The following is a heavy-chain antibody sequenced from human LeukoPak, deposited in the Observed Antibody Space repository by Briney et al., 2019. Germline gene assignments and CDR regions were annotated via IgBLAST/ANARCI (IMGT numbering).Heavy chain of an antibody. CDR1: GFTFSSYA. V-gene: IGHV3-23*01. CDR2: ISGSGGST. CDR3: AKVWKGQMATTDY. Sequence: GGSLRLSCAASGFTFSSYALSWVRQAPGKGLEWVSAISGSGGSTYYADSVKGRFTISRDNSKNTLYLQMNSLRAEDTSVYYCAKVWKGQMATTDYWGQGTLVTVSS. D-gene: IGHD5-24*01. J-gene: IGHJ4*02.